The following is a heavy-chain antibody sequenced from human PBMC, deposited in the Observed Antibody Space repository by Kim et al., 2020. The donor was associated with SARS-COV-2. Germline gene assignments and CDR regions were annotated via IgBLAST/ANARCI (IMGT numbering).Heavy chain of an antibody. D-gene: IGHD1-26*01. CDR3: ARQVIHSGGYYDPPYFDN. CDR1: GFPFSTYS. V-gene: IGHV3-21*01. CDR2: ISGRSDYI. Sequence: GGSLRLSCAASGFPFSTYSMNWVRQAPGKGLECVSAISGRSDYIYYADSVKGRFTISRDNAKNSLDLHINSLRDEDTAVYYCARQVIHSGGYYDPPYFDNWGQGTLVTVSS. J-gene: IGHJ4*02.